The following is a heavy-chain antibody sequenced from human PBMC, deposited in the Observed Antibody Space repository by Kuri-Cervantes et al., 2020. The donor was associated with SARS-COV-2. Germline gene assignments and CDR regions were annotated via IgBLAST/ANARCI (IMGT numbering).Heavy chain of an antibody. CDR2: ISSSSSYI. D-gene: IGHD3-3*01. V-gene: IGHV3-21*01. J-gene: IGHJ6*02. CDR3: ARDREKWLLYPLGPVGSPFYGMDV. Sequence: GGSLRLSCAASGFTFSSYSMNWVRQAPGKGLEWVSSISSSSSYIYYADSVKGRFTISRDNAKNSLYLQMNSLRAEDTAVYYCARDREKWLLYPLGPVGSPFYGMDVWGQGTTVTVSS. CDR1: GFTFSSYS.